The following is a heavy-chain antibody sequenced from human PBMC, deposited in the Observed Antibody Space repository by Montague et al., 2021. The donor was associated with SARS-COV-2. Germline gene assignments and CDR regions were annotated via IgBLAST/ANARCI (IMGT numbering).Heavy chain of an antibody. J-gene: IGHJ6*02. CDR1: GGSFSGYY. CDR2: INHSGST. CDR3: ARVRYYGSGTSLGMDV. V-gene: IGHV4-34*01. D-gene: IGHD3-10*01. Sequence: SETLSLTCAVYGGSFSGYYWSWIRQPPGKGLEWIGEINHSGSTNYNPSLKSRVTISVDTSKNQFSLKLSSVTAADTAVYYCARVRYYGSGTSLGMDVWGQGTTVTVS.